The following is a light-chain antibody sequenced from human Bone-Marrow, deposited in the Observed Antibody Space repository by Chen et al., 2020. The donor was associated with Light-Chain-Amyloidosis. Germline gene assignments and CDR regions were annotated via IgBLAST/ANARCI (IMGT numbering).Light chain of an antibody. V-gene: IGKV3-20*01. J-gene: IGKJ4*01. CDR2: GSS. CDR3: QQYGTSPLT. CDR1: QTISSNY. Sequence: IVLTQSPGTLSLSRGEGANLSCRASQTISSNYLTWYQQKFGQAPRLLIYGSSSRATGIPDRFTGSGSGTDFTLTINRLEPEDFAMYYCQQYGTSPLTFGGGTKVEIK.